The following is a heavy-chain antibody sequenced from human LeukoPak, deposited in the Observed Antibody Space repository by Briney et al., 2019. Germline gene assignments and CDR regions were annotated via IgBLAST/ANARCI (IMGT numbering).Heavy chain of an antibody. Sequence: GESLKISCAASGFTVSSNYMNWVRQAPGKGLEWVSIIYSGGSTYYADSVKGRFTISRDNSKNTLYLQMNSLRAEDTAVYYCAGRTALVSFDYWGQGTLVTVSS. V-gene: IGHV3-66*01. CDR2: IYSGGST. CDR1: GFTVSSNY. J-gene: IGHJ4*02. CDR3: AGRTALVSFDY. D-gene: IGHD1-14*01.